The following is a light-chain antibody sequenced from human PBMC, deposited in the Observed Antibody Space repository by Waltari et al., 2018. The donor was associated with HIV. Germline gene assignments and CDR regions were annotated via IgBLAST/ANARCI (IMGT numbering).Light chain of an antibody. CDR3: QVWDFTTDHVV. V-gene: IGLV3-21*02. CDR1: NVGSNR. Sequence: SYILTQSPSVSVAAGQTAKLSCGGDNVGSNRGTGYQQKPGQAPLLVIYDAAPRPSGIPARFSGSNSGNTATLTITRVEVGDEADYYCQVWDFTTDHVVFGGGTKLTVL. CDR2: DAA. J-gene: IGLJ3*02.